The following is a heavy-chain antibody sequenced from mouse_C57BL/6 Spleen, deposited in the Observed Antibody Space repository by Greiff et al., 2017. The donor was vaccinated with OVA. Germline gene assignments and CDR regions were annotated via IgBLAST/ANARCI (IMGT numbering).Heavy chain of an antibody. Sequence: EVQRVESEGGLVQPGSSMKLSCTASGFTFSDYYMAWVRQVPEKGLEWVANINYDGSSTYYLDSLKSRFIISRDNAKNILYLQMSSLKSEDTATYYCAREEVHYYGSSSMDYWGQGTSVTVSS. D-gene: IGHD1-1*01. CDR3: AREEVHYYGSSSMDY. CDR2: INYDGSST. J-gene: IGHJ4*01. V-gene: IGHV5-16*01. CDR1: GFTFSDYY.